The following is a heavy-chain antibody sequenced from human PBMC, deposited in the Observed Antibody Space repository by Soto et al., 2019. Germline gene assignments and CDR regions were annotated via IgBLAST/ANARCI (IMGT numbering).Heavy chain of an antibody. CDR3: ARQGSEWLRLEDFDY. Sequence: SSETLSLTCTVSGGSISSYYWSWIRQPPGKGLEWIGYIYYSGSTNYNPSLKSRVTISVDTSKNQFSLKLSSVTAADTAVYYCARQGSEWLRLEDFDYWGQGTLVTVSS. D-gene: IGHD5-12*01. CDR1: GGSISSYY. J-gene: IGHJ4*02. CDR2: IYYSGST. V-gene: IGHV4-59*08.